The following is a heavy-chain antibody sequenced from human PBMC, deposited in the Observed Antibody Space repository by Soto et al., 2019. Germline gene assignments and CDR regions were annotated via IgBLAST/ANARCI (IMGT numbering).Heavy chain of an antibody. CDR2: NYYRGST. Sequence: QVQLQETGPGLVKPSQTLSLTCTVSGGSISSGGYYWSWIRQHPGKGLEWIGYNYYRGSTYYNPSHKSRVTISVDTSKNQFSLKLSSVTAADTAVYYCAREDRWLQFWYWGQGTLVTVSS. D-gene: IGHD5-12*01. CDR3: AREDRWLQFWY. J-gene: IGHJ4*02. CDR1: GGSISSGGYY. V-gene: IGHV4-31*03.